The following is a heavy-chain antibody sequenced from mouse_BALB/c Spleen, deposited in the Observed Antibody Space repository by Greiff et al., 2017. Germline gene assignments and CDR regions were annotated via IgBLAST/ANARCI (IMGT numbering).Heavy chain of an antibody. CDR3: ARRVDYVYWYFDV. V-gene: IGHV5-12-2*01. CDR1: GFTFSSYT. J-gene: IGHJ1*01. CDR2: ISNGGGST. D-gene: IGHD2-13*01. Sequence: EVKLMESGGGLVQPGGSLKLSCAASGFTFSSYTMSWVRQTPEKRLEWVAYISNGGGSTYYPDTVKGRFTISRDNAKNTLYLQMSSLKSEDTAMYYCARRVDYVYWYFDVWGAGTTVTVSS.